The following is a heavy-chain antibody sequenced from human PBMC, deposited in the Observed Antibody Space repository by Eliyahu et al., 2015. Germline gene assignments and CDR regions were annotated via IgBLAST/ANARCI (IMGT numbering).Heavy chain of an antibody. J-gene: IGHJ5*02. CDR1: GGSISSYY. CDR2: ISYTGST. V-gene: IGHV4-59*01. D-gene: IGHD6-13*01. CDR3: ARGAVAGKMSWFDP. Sequence: QVQLQESGPGLVKPSETLSLXCXVPGGSISSYYWTWIRQPPGKGLEWIGYISYTGSTNYKSSLKSRVTISVDTSKNQFSLKLSSMTAADTAVYYCARGAVAGKMSWFDPWGQGTLVTVSS.